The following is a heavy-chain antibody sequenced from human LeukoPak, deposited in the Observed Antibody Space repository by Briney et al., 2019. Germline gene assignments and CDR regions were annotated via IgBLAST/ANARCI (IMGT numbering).Heavy chain of an antibody. CDR1: GGSFSGYY. Sequence: PSETLSLTCAVYGGSFSGYYWSWIRQPPGKGLEWIGEINHSGSTNYNPSLKSRVTISVDTSKNQFSLKLSSVTAADTAVYYCANGDILTGYHWGQGTLVTVSS. J-gene: IGHJ5*02. CDR2: INHSGST. V-gene: IGHV4-34*01. CDR3: ANGDILTGYH. D-gene: IGHD3-9*01.